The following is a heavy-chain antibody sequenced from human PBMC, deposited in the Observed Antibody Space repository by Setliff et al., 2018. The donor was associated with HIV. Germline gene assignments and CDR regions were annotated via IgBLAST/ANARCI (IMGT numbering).Heavy chain of an antibody. V-gene: IGHV4-39*01. CDR2: IYYTGSD. J-gene: IGHJ4*02. CDR1: GGSISGSGYY. CDR3: ARSVGYTFWSGYLI. D-gene: IGHD3-3*01. Sequence: SETLSLTCSVSGGSISGSGYYWGWVRQAPGKGLEWIGSIYYTGSDYYSPPLKSRVSMSVDTFRNQISLRLTSMTPADTAVYYCARSVGYTFWSGYLIWGQGTLVTVSS.